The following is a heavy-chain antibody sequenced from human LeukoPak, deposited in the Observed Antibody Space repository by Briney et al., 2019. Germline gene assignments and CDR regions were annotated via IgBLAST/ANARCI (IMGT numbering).Heavy chain of an antibody. J-gene: IGHJ4*02. V-gene: IGHV3-23*01. CDR3: AAAGGSSGSYPLIY. D-gene: IGHD6-19*01. CDR1: GFAFSNYA. CDR2: ITGSGGTT. Sequence: GGSLRLSCAASGFAFSNYAMNWVRQAPGKGLERVSVITGSGGTTFYADSVKGRFTISRDNSKNTVFLQMNSLRAEDTAVYYCAAAGGSSGSYPLIYWGQGILVTVSS.